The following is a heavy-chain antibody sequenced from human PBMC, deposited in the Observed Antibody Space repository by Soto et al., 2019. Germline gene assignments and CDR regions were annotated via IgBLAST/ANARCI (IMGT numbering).Heavy chain of an antibody. CDR2: ISAYNGNT. CDR3: ARQPVVGTAFFDY. CDR1: GYTFTSYA. J-gene: IGHJ4*02. Sequence: ASVKVSCKASGYTFTSYAMHWVRQAPGQRLEWMGWISAYNGNTNYAQKLQGRVTMTTDTSTITAHMELRSLRSDDTAVYYCARQPVVGTAFFDYWGQGTLVTVSS. D-gene: IGHD6-19*01. V-gene: IGHV1-18*01.